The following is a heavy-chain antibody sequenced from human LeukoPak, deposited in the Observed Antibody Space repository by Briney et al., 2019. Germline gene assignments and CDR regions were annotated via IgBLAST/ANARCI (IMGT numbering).Heavy chain of an antibody. V-gene: IGHV2-5*01. CDR2: IYWNDDK. D-gene: IGHD2-2*01. Sequence: ESGPTLVKPTQTLTLTCTFSGLSLSTSGVGVGWIRQPPGKALEWLALIYWNDDKRYSPSLKSRLTITKDTSKNQVVLTMTNMDPVDTATYYCAHSRAYCSSTSCYESGSFDPWGQGTLVTVSS. CDR3: AHSRAYCSSTSCYESGSFDP. CDR1: GLSLSTSGVG. J-gene: IGHJ5*02.